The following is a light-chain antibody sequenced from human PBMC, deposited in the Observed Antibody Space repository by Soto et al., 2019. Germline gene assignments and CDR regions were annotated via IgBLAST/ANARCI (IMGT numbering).Light chain of an antibody. CDR2: GNS. Sequence: QAVVTQPPSVSGAPGQRVTISCTGSNSNIGAGYDVHWYQQLPGTAPKVLIYGNSNRPSGVPDRFSGSKSGTSASLAITGLQAEDEADYYCQSYDNSLSGSRVFGGGTKLTVL. J-gene: IGLJ2*01. CDR1: NSNIGAGYD. V-gene: IGLV1-40*01. CDR3: QSYDNSLSGSRV.